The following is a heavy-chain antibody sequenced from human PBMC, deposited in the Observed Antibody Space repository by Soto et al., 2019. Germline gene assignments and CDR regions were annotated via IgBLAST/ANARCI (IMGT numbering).Heavy chain of an antibody. CDR3: AKVATLITMVRGVYFEH. J-gene: IGHJ4*02. Sequence: EVQLLESGGGLVQPGGSLRLSCAASGFTFSSYAMTWVRQAPGKGLEWVSAMSGNGGGTYYADSVKGRFTISRDYSKNTVYLQMNSLRAEDTAVYYCAKVATLITMVRGVYFEHWGQGTLVTVSA. V-gene: IGHV3-23*01. D-gene: IGHD3-10*01. CDR1: GFTFSSYA. CDR2: MSGNGGGT.